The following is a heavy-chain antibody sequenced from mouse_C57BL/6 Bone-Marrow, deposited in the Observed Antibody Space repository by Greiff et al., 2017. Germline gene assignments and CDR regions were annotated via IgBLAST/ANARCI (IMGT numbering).Heavy chain of an antibody. CDR2: INPSNGGT. CDR1: GYTFTSYW. J-gene: IGHJ1*03. V-gene: IGHV1-53*01. Sequence: QVQLKQSGTELVKPGASVKLSCKASGYTFTSYWMHWVKQRPGQGLEWIGNINPSNGGTNYNEKFKSKATLTVDKSSSTAYMQLSSLTSEDSAVYYCARGYYGSSPSFDVWGTGTTVTVSS. CDR3: ARGYYGSSPSFDV. D-gene: IGHD1-1*01.